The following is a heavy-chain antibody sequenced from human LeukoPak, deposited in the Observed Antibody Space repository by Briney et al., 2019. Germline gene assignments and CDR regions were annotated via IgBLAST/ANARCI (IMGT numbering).Heavy chain of an antibody. Sequence: SVKVSCKASGYTFTSYDINCVRQATGQGLEWMGWMNPNSGNTGYAQKFQGRVTMTRNTSISTAYMELSSLRSEDTAVHYFPRVGYDYDRSIDYWGQGTVVPVPS. CDR2: MNPNSGNT. J-gene: IGHJ4*02. CDR1: GYTFTSYD. D-gene: IGHD3-22*01. V-gene: IGHV1-8*01. CDR3: PRVGYDYDRSIDY.